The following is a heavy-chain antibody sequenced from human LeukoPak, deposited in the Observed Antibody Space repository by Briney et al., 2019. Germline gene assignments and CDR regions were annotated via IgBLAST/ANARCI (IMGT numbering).Heavy chain of an antibody. Sequence: GGSLRLSCTASGFNFIEYAMHWVRQAPGKGLEWVAFIRYDGKYTYYADSVKGRFTISRDNSKNTLYLQMNSLRAEDTAIYYCAKNGDRGAYCTGGTCYPYFYYYMDVWGKGTTVTI. CDR2: IRYDGKYT. V-gene: IGHV3-30*02. CDR3: AKNGDRGAYCTGGTCYPYFYYYMDV. CDR1: GFNFIEYA. D-gene: IGHD2-15*01. J-gene: IGHJ6*03.